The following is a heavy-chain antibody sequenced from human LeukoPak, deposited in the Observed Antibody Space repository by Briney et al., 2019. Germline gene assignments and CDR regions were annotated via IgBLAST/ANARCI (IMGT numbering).Heavy chain of an antibody. CDR3: ARGIYYDSSGYYFSPFDY. CDR2: IYPGDSDT. J-gene: IGHJ4*02. V-gene: IGHV5-51*01. CDR1: GYSFTSYW. D-gene: IGHD3-22*01. Sequence: GEALKISCKGSGYSFTSYWIGWGRQMPGKGLEWMGIIYPGDSDTRYSPYFQGQVTISADKSISTAYLQWSSLKASDTAMYYCARGIYYDSSGYYFSPFDYWGQGTLVTVSS.